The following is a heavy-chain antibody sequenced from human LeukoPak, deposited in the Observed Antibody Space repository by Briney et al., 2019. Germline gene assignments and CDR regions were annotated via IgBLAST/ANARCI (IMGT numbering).Heavy chain of an antibody. Sequence: PGGSLRLSCAASRFTFSSYSMNWVRQAPGKGLEWVSSISSSSSYIYYADSVKGRFTISRDNAKNSLYLQMNSLRAEDTAVYYCARDYDSSGYTGAFDIWGQGTMVTVSS. CDR2: ISSSSSYI. D-gene: IGHD3-22*01. V-gene: IGHV3-21*01. J-gene: IGHJ3*02. CDR1: RFTFSSYS. CDR3: ARDYDSSGYTGAFDI.